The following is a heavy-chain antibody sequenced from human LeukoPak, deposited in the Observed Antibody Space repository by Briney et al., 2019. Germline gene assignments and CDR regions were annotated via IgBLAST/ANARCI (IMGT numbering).Heavy chain of an antibody. CDR3: ARAAGAAGGQYFDY. J-gene: IGHJ4*02. V-gene: IGHV4-4*07. D-gene: IGHD6-13*01. Sequence: SETLSLTCTVSGGSISSYYWSWIRQPAGQGLEWIGRIYTNGDTRYNPSLKSRVTMSVDTSKNQVSLKLRPVTAADTAVYYCARAAGAAGGQYFDYWGQGTLVTVSS. CDR2: IYTNGDT. CDR1: GGSISSYY.